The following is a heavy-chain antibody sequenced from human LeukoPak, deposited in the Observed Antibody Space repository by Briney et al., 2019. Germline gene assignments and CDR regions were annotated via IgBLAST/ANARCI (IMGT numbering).Heavy chain of an antibody. CDR1: GGSFSSSTYY. Sequence: SETLSLTCTVSGGSFSSSTYYWGWIRQPPGKGLEWVGTIYYSGSTYYNPSLKCRVTISVDTSKNQFSLKLNSVTAADTAVYYCARLGDNSSGWYYFDYWGQGTLVTVSS. J-gene: IGHJ4*02. D-gene: IGHD6-19*01. CDR3: ARLGDNSSGWYYFDY. V-gene: IGHV4-39*01. CDR2: IYYSGST.